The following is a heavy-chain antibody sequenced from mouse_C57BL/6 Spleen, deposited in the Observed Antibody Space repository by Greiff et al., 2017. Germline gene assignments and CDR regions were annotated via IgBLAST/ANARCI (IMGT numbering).Heavy chain of an antibody. V-gene: IGHV1-15*01. CDR1: GYTFTDYE. CDR3: TTLLGYYFDY. J-gene: IGHJ2*01. D-gene: IGHD2-1*01. Sequence: VQLQQSGAELVRPGASVTLSCKASGYTFTDYEMHWVKQTPVHGLEWIGAIDPETGGTASNQKFKGKAILTADKASITAYLELRSLTSEDSAVYYCTTLLGYYFDYWGQGTTLTVSS. CDR2: IDPETGGT.